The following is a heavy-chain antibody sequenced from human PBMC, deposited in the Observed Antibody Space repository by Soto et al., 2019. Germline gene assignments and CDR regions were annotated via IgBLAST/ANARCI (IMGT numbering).Heavy chain of an antibody. D-gene: IGHD1-26*01. V-gene: IGHV3-23*01. CDR2: ISGSGGST. Sequence: GGSLRLSCAASGFTFSSYAMSWVRQAPGKGLEWVSAISGSGGSTYYADSVKGRFTISRDNSKNTLYLQMNSLRAEDTAVYYCAKDGGSYNNFNWFDPWGQGTLVTVSS. J-gene: IGHJ5*02. CDR1: GFTFSSYA. CDR3: AKDGGSYNNFNWFDP.